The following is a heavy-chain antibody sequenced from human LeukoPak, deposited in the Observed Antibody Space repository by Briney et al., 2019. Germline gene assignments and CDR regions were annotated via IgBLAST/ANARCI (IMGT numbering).Heavy chain of an antibody. J-gene: IGHJ4*02. CDR1: GFTFSTYV. CDR3: ARGVVVGATKDFDY. Sequence: PGGSLRLSCAASGFTFSTYVMHWVRQAPGKGPEWVAGIWYDGSNKYYVDSVKGRFTISRDNSKNTLYLQMNSLRAEDTAVYYCARGVVVGATKDFDYWGQGTLVTVSS. CDR2: IWYDGSNK. V-gene: IGHV3-33*08. D-gene: IGHD1-26*01.